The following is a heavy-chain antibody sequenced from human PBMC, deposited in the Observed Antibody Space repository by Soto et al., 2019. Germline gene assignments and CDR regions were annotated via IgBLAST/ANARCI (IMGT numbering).Heavy chain of an antibody. Sequence: AAVKVYCKASGGTFSSYAISWVRQAPGQGLEWMGGIIPIFGTANYAQKFQGRVTITADESTSTAYMELSSLRSEDTAVYYCARDRLGFLEWSRLDVWGQGTTVTVSS. J-gene: IGHJ6*02. CDR1: GGTFSSYA. V-gene: IGHV1-69*13. CDR3: ARDRLGFLEWSRLDV. CDR2: IIPIFGTA. D-gene: IGHD3-3*01.